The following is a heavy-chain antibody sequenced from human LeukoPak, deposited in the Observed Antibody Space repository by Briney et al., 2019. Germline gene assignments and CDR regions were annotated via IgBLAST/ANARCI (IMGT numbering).Heavy chain of an antibody. V-gene: IGHV4-59*01. CDR2: IYYSGST. J-gene: IGHJ6*03. CDR3: ARSRTVLDYMDV. Sequence: PSETLSLTCTVSGGSISSYYWSWIRQPPGKGLEWIGYIYYSGSTNYNPSLKSRVTISVDTSKNQFSLKLSSVTAADTAVYYCARSRTVLDYMDVWGKGTTVTVSS. CDR1: GGSISSYY. D-gene: IGHD4-17*01.